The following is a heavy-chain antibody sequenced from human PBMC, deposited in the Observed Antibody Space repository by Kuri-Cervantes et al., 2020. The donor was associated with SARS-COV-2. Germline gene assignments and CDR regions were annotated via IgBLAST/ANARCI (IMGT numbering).Heavy chain of an antibody. J-gene: IGHJ6*02. V-gene: IGHV3-30-3*01. Sequence: GGSLRLSCAASGFTFSSYAMHWVRQAPGKGLEWVAVISYDGSNKYYADSVKGRFTISRDNSKNTPYLQMNSLRAEDTAVYYCARAFVVVVAAWRTGMDVWGQGTTVTVSS. CDR3: ARAFVVVVAAWRTGMDV. CDR2: ISYDGSNK. D-gene: IGHD2-15*01. CDR1: GFTFSSYA.